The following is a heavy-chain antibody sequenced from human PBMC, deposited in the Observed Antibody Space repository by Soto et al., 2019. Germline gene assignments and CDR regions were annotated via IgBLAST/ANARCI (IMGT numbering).Heavy chain of an antibody. D-gene: IGHD4-4*01. J-gene: IGHJ3*02. CDR1: SGSFSVYY. CDR2: INHAGGT. Sequence: PSETLSLTCAVYSGSFSVYYWNWIRQSPGKGLEWIGEINHAGGTNYNPSLKSRVTISVDTSKNQFSLKLSSVTAADTAVYFCARDSTRRGACDIWGQGTMVTVSS. CDR3: ARDSTRRGACDI. V-gene: IGHV4-34*01.